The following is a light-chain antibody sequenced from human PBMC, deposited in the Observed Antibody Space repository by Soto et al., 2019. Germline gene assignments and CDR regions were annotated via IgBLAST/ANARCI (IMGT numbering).Light chain of an antibody. Sequence: DIQMTQSPSTLSASVGDRVTITCRPSQSISFWLAWYQQKPGQAPKLLISRASSLESGVPSRFSGSRSGSEFTLTISSLQPDDVATYYCQQFNNFGQGTKLEIK. CDR1: QSISFW. CDR3: QQFNN. V-gene: IGKV1-5*03. J-gene: IGKJ2*01. CDR2: RAS.